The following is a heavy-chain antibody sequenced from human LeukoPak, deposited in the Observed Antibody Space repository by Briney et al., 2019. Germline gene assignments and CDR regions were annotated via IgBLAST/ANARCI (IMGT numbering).Heavy chain of an antibody. V-gene: IGHV3-23*01. Sequence: PGGSLRLSCAASGFTFSTYAMSWVRQTPGKGLEWVAAISGSNPGTYHANSVKGRFTISRDNSKNTLHLQMSGLRAEDTARYYCAKAPVGHCSGAFCYHFDSWGQGTLVPVSS. CDR2: ISGSNPGT. D-gene: IGHD2-15*01. J-gene: IGHJ4*02. CDR1: GFTFSTYA. CDR3: AKAPVGHCSGAFCYHFDS.